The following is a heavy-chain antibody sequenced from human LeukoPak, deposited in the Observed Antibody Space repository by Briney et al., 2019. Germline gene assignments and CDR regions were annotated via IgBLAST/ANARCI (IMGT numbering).Heavy chain of an antibody. CDR3: ATPGHYYDSSGYNDAFDI. Sequence: SVKVSCKASGGTFSSYAISWVRQAPGQGLEWMGRIIPILGIANYAQKFQGRVAITADKSTSTAYMELSSLRSEDTAVYYCATPGHYYDSSGYNDAFDIWGQGTMVTVSS. V-gene: IGHV1-69*04. D-gene: IGHD3-22*01. CDR2: IIPILGIA. J-gene: IGHJ3*02. CDR1: GGTFSSYA.